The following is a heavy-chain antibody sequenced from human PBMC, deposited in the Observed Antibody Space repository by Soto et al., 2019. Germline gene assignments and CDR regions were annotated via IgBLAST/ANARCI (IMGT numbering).Heavy chain of an antibody. V-gene: IGHV1-46*01. D-gene: IGHD3-10*01. CDR1: GYTFTNDY. Sequence: QVQLVQSGAEVKKPGASVKVSCKASGYTFTNDYMHWVRQAPGQGLEWMGIINPSTGTTSYAQKFQGRVTMTRDTSASTVHMELSSRRSDDTAVYYCARASWDRVRGVKEFDEWGQGTLVTVSS. CDR2: INPSTGTT. J-gene: IGHJ4*02. CDR3: ARASWDRVRGVKEFDE.